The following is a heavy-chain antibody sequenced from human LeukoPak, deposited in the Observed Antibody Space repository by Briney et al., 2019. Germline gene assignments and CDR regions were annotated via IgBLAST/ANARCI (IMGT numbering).Heavy chain of an antibody. CDR3: ARQGIAAAGRIPNYYYYYMDV. CDR2: IYYSGTT. D-gene: IGHD6-13*01. Sequence: WVRQPPGKGLEWIGSIYYSGTTYYNPSLKSRVTISVDTSKNQFSLKLSSVTAADTAVYYCARQGIAAAGRIPNYYYYYMDVWGKGTTVTISS. V-gene: IGHV4-39*01. J-gene: IGHJ6*03.